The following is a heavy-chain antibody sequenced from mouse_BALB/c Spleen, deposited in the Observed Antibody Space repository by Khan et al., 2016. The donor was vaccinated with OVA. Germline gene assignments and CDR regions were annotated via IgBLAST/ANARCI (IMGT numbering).Heavy chain of an antibody. J-gene: IGHJ3*01. CDR3: ARLAYYYDSEGFAY. CDR2: VSTGGGYT. D-gene: IGHD1-1*01. V-gene: IGHV5-6*01. CDR1: GFTFSTYG. Sequence: QQVESGGDLVKPGGSLKLSCAASGFTFSTYGMSWVRQTPDKRLEWVATVSTGGGYTYYPDSVKGRFTISRDNAKNTLYLQMSSLKSEDTAMFYCARLAYYYDSEGFAYWGQGTLVTVSA.